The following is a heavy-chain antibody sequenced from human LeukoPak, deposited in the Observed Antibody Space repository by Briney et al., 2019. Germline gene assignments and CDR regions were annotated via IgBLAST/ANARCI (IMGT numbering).Heavy chain of an antibody. CDR2: TYYRTKYFH. D-gene: IGHD3-10*01. V-gene: IGHV6-1*01. Sequence: SQTLSLTCAISGDSVSSNNAGWNWIRQSPSRGLEWLGRTYYRTKYFHDYALSVKSRITINPDTSKNQFSLHLNSVTPEDTAIYFCARDKGVSGSIPDYWGQGTLVTVSS. CDR3: ARDKGVSGSIPDY. J-gene: IGHJ4*02. CDR1: GDSVSSNNAG.